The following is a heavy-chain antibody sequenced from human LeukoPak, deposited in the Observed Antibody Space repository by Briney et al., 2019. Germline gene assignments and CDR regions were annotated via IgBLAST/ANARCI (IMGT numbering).Heavy chain of an antibody. D-gene: IGHD3-10*01. CDR1: GFTVSSNY. CDR3: ARDRALQENWFDP. CDR2: IYDDGSK. J-gene: IGHJ5*02. Sequence: PGGSLRLSCVASGFTVSSNYMSWVRLAPGMRLEWVSVIYDDGSKYYADSVKGRFTISRDNSKDTLYLQMNSLRVEDTAVYYCARDRALQENWFDPWGQGTLVTVSS. V-gene: IGHV3-66*01.